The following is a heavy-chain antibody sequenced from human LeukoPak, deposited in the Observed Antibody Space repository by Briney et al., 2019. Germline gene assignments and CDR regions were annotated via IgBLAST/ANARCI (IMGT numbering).Heavy chain of an antibody. Sequence: ASVKVSCKASGYTFTSYYMHWVRQAPGQGLEWMGIINPSGGSTSYAQKLQGRVTMTTDTSTSTAYMELRSLRSDDTAVYYCARDGYCSGGSCYPPERFYYYYGMDVWGQGTTVTVSS. J-gene: IGHJ6*02. CDR2: INPSGGST. V-gene: IGHV1-46*01. D-gene: IGHD2-15*01. CDR1: GYTFTSYY. CDR3: ARDGYCSGGSCYPPERFYYYYGMDV.